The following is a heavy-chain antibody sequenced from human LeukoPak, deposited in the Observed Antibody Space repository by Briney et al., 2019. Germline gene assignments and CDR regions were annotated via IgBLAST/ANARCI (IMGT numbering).Heavy chain of an antibody. J-gene: IGHJ4*02. CDR1: GYTFTNYG. Sequence: ASVKVSCKASGYTFTNYGITWVRQAPGQGLEWMGWMNPNSGNTGYAQKFQGRVTMTRNTSISTAYMELSSLRSEDTAVYYCARANPLGDYWGQGTLVTVSS. D-gene: IGHD1-14*01. CDR2: MNPNSGNT. CDR3: ARANPLGDY. V-gene: IGHV1-8*02.